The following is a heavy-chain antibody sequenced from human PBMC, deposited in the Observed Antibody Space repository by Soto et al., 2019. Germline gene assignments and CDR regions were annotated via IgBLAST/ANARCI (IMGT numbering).Heavy chain of an antibody. D-gene: IGHD3-3*01. V-gene: IGHV4-59*01. Sequence: SETLSLTCTVSGGSISSYYWSWIRPPPGKGLDWIGYIYYSGSTNYNPSLKSRVTISVDTSKNQFSLKLSSVTAADTAVYYCARVRHYDFWSGYYTEYYYYYMDVWGKGTTVTVSS. J-gene: IGHJ6*03. CDR2: IYYSGST. CDR3: ARVRHYDFWSGYYTEYYYYYMDV. CDR1: GGSISSYY.